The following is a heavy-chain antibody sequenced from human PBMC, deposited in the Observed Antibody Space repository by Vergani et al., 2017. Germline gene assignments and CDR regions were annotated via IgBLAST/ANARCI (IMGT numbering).Heavy chain of an antibody. CDR3: ARVVLGDIVVVVAGSAGYSDY. V-gene: IGHV4-34*01. D-gene: IGHD2-15*01. Sequence: QVQLQQWGAGLLKPSETLSLTCAVYGGSFSGYYWSWIRQPPGKGLVWIGEINHSGSTNYNPSLKSRVTISVDTSKNQFSLKLSSVTAADTAVYCCARVVLGDIVVVVAGSAGYSDYWGQGTLVTVSS. J-gene: IGHJ4*02. CDR2: INHSGST. CDR1: GGSFSGYY.